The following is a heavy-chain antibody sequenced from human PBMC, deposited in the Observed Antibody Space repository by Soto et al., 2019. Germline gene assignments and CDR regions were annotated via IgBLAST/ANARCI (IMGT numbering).Heavy chain of an antibody. CDR1: GGSISSGGYY. Sequence: SETLSLTCIVSGGSISSGGYYWSWIRQHPGKGLEWIGYIYYSGSTYYNPSLKSRVTISVDTSKNQFSLKLSSVTAADTAVYYCARAGGSSWYPPDWFDPWGQGTLVTVSS. CDR3: ARAGGSSWYPPDWFDP. V-gene: IGHV4-31*03. J-gene: IGHJ5*02. D-gene: IGHD6-13*01. CDR2: IYYSGST.